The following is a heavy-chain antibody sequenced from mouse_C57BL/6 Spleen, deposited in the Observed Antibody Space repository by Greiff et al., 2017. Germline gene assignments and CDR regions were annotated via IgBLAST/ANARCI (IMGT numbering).Heavy chain of an antibody. Sequence: EVKLVESGGDLVKPGGSLKLSCAASGFTFSSYGMSWVRQTPDKRLEWVATISSGGSYTYYPDSVKGRFTISRDNAKNTLYLQMSILKTEDTAMYDCAIHPQTGTDFDYWGQGTTLTVSS. CDR3: AIHPQTGTDFDY. CDR2: ISSGGSYT. D-gene: IGHD4-1*01. J-gene: IGHJ2*01. V-gene: IGHV5-6*01. CDR1: GFTFSSYG.